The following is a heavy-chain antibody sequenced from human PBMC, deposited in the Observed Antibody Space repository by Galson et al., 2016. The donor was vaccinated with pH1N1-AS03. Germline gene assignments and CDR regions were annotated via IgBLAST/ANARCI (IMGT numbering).Heavy chain of an antibody. CDR2: IYASGSS. CDR3: ARGYCSTMSCQWGFDF. J-gene: IGHJ4*02. V-gene: IGHV4-61*02. D-gene: IGHD2-2*01. Sequence: TLSLTCSVSGGSISSGDHYWSWIRQSPGKGLEWFGRIYASGSSNYNPSLKSRVTMSLDKSKNQFSLKLSSVTAADTAVYYCARGYCSTMSCQWGFDFWGQGTLVTVSS. CDR1: GGSISSGDHY.